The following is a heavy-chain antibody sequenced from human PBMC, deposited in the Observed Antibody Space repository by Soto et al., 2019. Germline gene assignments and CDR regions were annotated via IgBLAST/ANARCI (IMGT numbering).Heavy chain of an antibody. CDR1: GFTFSDDA. CDR3: PRDVGAQLHVWSTSGMDV. V-gene: IGHV3-30*14. Sequence: QVQLVESGGGVVQPGRSLRLSCVASGFTFSDDAMHWVRQAPGKGLEWVAVIPYDGSYKNYADSVRGRFTISRDNSKNTPSLQMCSLGADDTAVYYCPRDVGAQLHVWSTSGMDVWGQGTRVIVSS. J-gene: IGHJ6*02. D-gene: IGHD3-3*02. CDR2: IPYDGSYK.